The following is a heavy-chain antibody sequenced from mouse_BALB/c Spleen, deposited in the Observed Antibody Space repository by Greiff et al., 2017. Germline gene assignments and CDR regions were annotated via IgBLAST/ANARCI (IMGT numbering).Heavy chain of an antibody. Sequence: VHVKQSGPELVKPGASVKMSCKASGYTFTSYVMHWVKQKPGQGLEWIGYINPYNDGTKYNEKFKGKATLTSDKSSSTAYMELSSLTSEDSAVYYCARYDGYYGFAYWGQGTLVTVSA. CDR3: ARYDGYYGFAY. D-gene: IGHD2-3*01. V-gene: IGHV1-14*01. CDR2: INPYNDGT. CDR1: GYTFTSYV. J-gene: IGHJ3*01.